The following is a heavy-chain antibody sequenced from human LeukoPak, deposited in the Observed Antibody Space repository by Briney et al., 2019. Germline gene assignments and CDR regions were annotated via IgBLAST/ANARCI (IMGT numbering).Heavy chain of an antibody. CDR1: GFTFSSYW. CDR2: IKQDGSEK. V-gene: IGHV3-7*01. J-gene: IGHJ5*02. Sequence: QSGGSLRLSCAASGFTFSSYWMSWVRQAPGKGLEWVANIKQDGSEKYYVDSVKGRFTISRDNAKNSLYLQMNSLRAEDTAVYHCARIVPAAIVVSWFDPWGQGTLVTVSS. CDR3: ARIVPAAIVVSWFDP. D-gene: IGHD2-2*02.